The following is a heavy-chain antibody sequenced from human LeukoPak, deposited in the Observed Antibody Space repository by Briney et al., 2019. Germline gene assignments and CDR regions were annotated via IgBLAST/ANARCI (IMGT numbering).Heavy chain of an antibody. CDR2: IIPLLGIA. D-gene: IGHD6-25*01. Sequence: GASVKVSCKASGGTFSSYTISWVRQAPGHGLEWVGRIIPLLGIANYAQKFQGRVTMTADKFTSTAYVELSSLRSEDTAVYYCARVPARTYYFDYWGQGTLVTVSS. J-gene: IGHJ4*02. V-gene: IGHV1-69*02. CDR1: GGTFSSYT. CDR3: ARVPARTYYFDY.